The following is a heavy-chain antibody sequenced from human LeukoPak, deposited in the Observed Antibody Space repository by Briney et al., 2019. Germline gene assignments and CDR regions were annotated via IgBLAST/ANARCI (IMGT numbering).Heavy chain of an antibody. CDR3: ARVVDTAMGGDY. J-gene: IGHJ4*02. D-gene: IGHD5-18*01. CDR2: IYYSGST. Sequence: PSETLSLTCTVSGGSISSSSYYWGWIRQPPGKGLEWIGSIYYSGSTYYNPSLKSRVTISVDTSKNQFSLKLSSVTAADTAVYYCARVVDTAMGGDYWGQGTLVTVSS. CDR1: GGSISSSSYY. V-gene: IGHV4-39*07.